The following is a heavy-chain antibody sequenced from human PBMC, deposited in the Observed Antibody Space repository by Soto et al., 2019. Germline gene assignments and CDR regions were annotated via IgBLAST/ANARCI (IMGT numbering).Heavy chain of an antibody. D-gene: IGHD3-16*02. CDR2: INAGNGDT. Sequence: QVQLVQSGAEVKKPGASVKVSCKASGYTFTSYAMHWVRQAPGQRLEWMGWINAGNGDTKYSQKFKGRVTITRDTYASTAYIELSSLRSEDTAVYYCAREAPNDYDYIWGSYLYTPPNNCFDPWGQGTLVTVSS. J-gene: IGHJ5*02. CDR3: AREAPNDYDYIWGSYLYTPPNNCFDP. V-gene: IGHV1-3*01. CDR1: GYTFTSYA.